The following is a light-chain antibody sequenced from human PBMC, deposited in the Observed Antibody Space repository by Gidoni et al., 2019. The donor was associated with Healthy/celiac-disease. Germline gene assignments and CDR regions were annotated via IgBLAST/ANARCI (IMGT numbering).Light chain of an antibody. CDR2: GNH. V-gene: IGLV1-40*01. Sequence: QSVLTQPPSVSGAPGQRVTISCTGSSPNIGTGYDVHWYQQLPGTAPKLLIYGNHNRPSGVPDRFSGSKSGTSASLAITGLQAEDEADYYCQSYDSSLSGSGVFGGGTKLTVL. CDR3: QSYDSSLSGSGV. CDR1: SPNIGTGYD. J-gene: IGLJ2*01.